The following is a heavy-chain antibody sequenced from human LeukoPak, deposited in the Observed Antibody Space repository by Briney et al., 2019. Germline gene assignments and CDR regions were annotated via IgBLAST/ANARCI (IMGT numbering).Heavy chain of an antibody. J-gene: IGHJ4*02. CDR3: ATDSFGDVDIAMAN. CDR1: GYTLTELS. Sequence: GASVKVSCKVSGYTLTELSMHWVRQAPGKGLEWMGGFDPEDGETIYAQKFQGRVTMTEDTSTDTAYMELSSLRSEDTAVYYCATDSFGDVDIAMANWGQGTLVTVSS. D-gene: IGHD5-18*01. V-gene: IGHV1-24*01. CDR2: FDPEDGET.